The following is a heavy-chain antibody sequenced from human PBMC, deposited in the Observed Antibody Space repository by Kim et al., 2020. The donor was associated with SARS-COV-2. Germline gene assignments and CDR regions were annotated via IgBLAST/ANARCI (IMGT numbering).Heavy chain of an antibody. Sequence: YADSVKGRFTIARESAKNSLYLKMNSLRAEDTALYYCAKDSASSGYYADYWGQGTLGTVSS. D-gene: IGHD3-22*01. V-gene: IGHV3-9*01. CDR3: AKDSASSGYYADY. J-gene: IGHJ4*02.